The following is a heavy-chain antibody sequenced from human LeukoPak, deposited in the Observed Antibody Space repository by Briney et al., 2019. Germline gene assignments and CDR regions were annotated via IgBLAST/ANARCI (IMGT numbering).Heavy chain of an antibody. CDR2: INPNSGDT. CDR3: VRVLPSTG. Sequence: ASVKVSCKASGYTFTGYYIHWVRQAPGQGLEWMGWINPNSGDTNYAQKFQGRVTMTRDTSITTAYMELTGLRSDDTAVYYCVRVLPSTGWGQGTLVTVSS. V-gene: IGHV1-2*02. J-gene: IGHJ4*02. CDR1: GYTFTGYY.